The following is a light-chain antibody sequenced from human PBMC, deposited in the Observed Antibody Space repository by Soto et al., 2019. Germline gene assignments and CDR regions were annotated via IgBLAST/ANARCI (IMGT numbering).Light chain of an antibody. J-gene: IGKJ5*01. CDR1: QSVLTY. CDR2: GAS. CDR3: QQYGSSPIT. Sequence: EIVLTQSPATLSLSPGETATLSCRASQSVLTYLCWYQQKPGQAPRLLIYGASSRATGIPDRFSGSGSGTDFTLTISRLEPEDFAVYYCQQYGSSPITFGQGTRLEIK. V-gene: IGKV3-20*01.